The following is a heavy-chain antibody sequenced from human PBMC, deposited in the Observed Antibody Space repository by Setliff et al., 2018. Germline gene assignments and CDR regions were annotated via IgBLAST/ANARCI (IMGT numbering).Heavy chain of an antibody. V-gene: IGHV1-3*01. CDR2: INAGNGNT. CDR1: GYTFTSYA. J-gene: IGHJ1*01. Sequence: SVKVSCKASGYTFTSYAMHWVRQAPGQRLEWMGWINAGNGNTKYSQKFQGRVTITRDTSASTAYMELSSLRSEDTAVYYCARGSPTTVVTHAEYFQHWGQGTLVTVSS. CDR3: ARGSPTTVVTHAEYFQH. D-gene: IGHD4-17*01.